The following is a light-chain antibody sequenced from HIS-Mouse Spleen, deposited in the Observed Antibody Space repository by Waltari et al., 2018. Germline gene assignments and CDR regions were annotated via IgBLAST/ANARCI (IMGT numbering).Light chain of an antibody. CDR2: EGS. CDR1: SSDVGSYNL. J-gene: IGLJ1*01. V-gene: IGLV2-23*01. Sequence: QSALTQPASVSGSPGQSITISCTGTSSDVGSYNLVSWYQQHPGKAPKLMIYEGSKRPEGVSNRFSGSKSGNTASLTISGLQAEDEADYYCCSYAGSSTYVFGTGTKVTVL. CDR3: CSYAGSSTYV.